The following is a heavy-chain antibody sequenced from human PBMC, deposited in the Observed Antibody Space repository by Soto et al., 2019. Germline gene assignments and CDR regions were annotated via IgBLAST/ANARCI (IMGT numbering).Heavy chain of an antibody. J-gene: IGHJ6*02. V-gene: IGHV3-7*03. D-gene: IGHD6-13*01. CDR1: GFTFSSYW. CDR2: IKQDGSER. Sequence: GGSLRLSCAASGFTFSSYWMSWVRQAPGKGLEWVANIKQDGSERYYVDSVKGRFTISRDNAKNSLYMQMNSLRAEDTAVYYCARDQYSSSWTRYYYYYGMDVWGQGTTVTVSS. CDR3: ARDQYSSSWTRYYYYYGMDV.